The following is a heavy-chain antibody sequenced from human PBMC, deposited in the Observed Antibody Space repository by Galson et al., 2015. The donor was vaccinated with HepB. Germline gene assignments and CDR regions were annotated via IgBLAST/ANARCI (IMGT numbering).Heavy chain of an antibody. Sequence: SLRLSCAASGFTFSSYAMHWVRQAPGKGLEWVAVISYDGSNKYYADSVKGRFTISRDNSKNTLYLRMNSLRAEDTAVYYCARDLRTYWIQLWFVLDYWGQGTLVTVSS. V-gene: IGHV3-30*04. CDR3: ARDLRTYWIQLWFVLDY. CDR2: ISYDGSNK. D-gene: IGHD5-18*01. J-gene: IGHJ4*02. CDR1: GFTFSSYA.